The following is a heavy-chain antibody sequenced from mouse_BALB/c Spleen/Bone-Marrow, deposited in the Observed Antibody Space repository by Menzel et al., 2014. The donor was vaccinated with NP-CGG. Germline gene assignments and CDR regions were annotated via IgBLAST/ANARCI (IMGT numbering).Heavy chain of an antibody. CDR2: IWSDGST. J-gene: IGHJ4*01. CDR1: GFSLTNYG. CDR3: ARHRYYAMDY. Sequence: VNLVESGPGLVAPSQSLSITCTISGFSLTNYGVHWVRQPPGKGLEWLVVIWSDGSTTYNSALKSRPSISKDNSKSQVFLKMNSLQTDDTAMYYCARHRYYAMDYWGQGTSVTVSS. V-gene: IGHV2-6-1*01.